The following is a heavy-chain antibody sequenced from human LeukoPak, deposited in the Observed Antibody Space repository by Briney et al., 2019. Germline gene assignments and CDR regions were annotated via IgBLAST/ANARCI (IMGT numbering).Heavy chain of an antibody. CDR3: ARGRLGVVPEEAPYYFDY. D-gene: IGHD7-27*01. J-gene: IGHJ4*02. V-gene: IGHV3-53*01. CDR2: IYSGGST. Sequence: GGSLRLSCAASGFTVSSNYMSWVRQAPGKGLEWVSVIYSGGSTYYADSVKGRFTISRDNSKNTLYLQMNSLRAEDTAVYYCARGRLGVVPEEAPYYFDYWGQGTLVTVSS. CDR1: GFTVSSNY.